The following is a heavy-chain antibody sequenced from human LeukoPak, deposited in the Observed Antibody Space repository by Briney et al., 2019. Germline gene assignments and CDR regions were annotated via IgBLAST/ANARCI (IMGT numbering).Heavy chain of an antibody. D-gene: IGHD4-17*01. Sequence: SETLSLICTVSGGSISSSRHYWGWIRQPPGKGLEWIASISYSGSSYYNPSLKSRVTISVDTSKNQVSLQLSSVTAADTAVYYCVRDDYGDYTRRFDPWGQGTLVTVSS. CDR3: VRDDYGDYTRRFDP. CDR1: GGSISSSRHY. J-gene: IGHJ5*02. V-gene: IGHV4-39*07. CDR2: ISYSGSS.